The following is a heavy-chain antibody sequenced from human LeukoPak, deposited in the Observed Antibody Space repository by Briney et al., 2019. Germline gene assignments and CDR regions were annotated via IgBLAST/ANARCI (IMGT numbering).Heavy chain of an antibody. CDR3: ARDTAGASGSFDC. Sequence: SETLSLTCTVSGGSISSYYWSWIRQPPGKGLEWIGYIYYSGSTNYNPSLKSRVTISVDTSKNQFSLKLSSVTAADTAVYYCARDTAGASGSFDCWGQGTLVTVSS. V-gene: IGHV4-59*01. J-gene: IGHJ4*02. CDR2: IYYSGST. CDR1: GGSISSYY. D-gene: IGHD1-26*01.